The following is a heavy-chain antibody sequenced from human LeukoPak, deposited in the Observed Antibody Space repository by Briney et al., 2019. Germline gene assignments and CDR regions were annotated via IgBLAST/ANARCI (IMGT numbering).Heavy chain of an antibody. CDR3: ARVAEAAAFDS. D-gene: IGHD6-13*01. J-gene: IGHJ4*02. CDR1: GFTFSTYS. V-gene: IGHV3-21*06. Sequence: GGSLRLSCAASGFTFSTYSMSWVRQAPGKGLEWVSSISSNSRYIYYADSMRGRFTISRDNAKNSLYLQMNSLKPEDTAVYYCARVAEAAAFDSWGQGTLVTVSS. CDR2: ISSNSRYI.